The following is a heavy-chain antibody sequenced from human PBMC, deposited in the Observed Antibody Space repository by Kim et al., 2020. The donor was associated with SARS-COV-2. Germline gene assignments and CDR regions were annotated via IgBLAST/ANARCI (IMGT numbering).Heavy chain of an antibody. CDR2: IYYSGST. V-gene: IGHV4-39*01. Sequence: SETLSLTCTVSGGSISSSSYYWGWIRQPPGKGLEWIGSIYYSGSTYYNPSLKSRVTISVDTSKNQFSLKLSSVTAADTAVYYCARQTMAKGGDYWGQGTLVTVSS. J-gene: IGHJ4*02. D-gene: IGHD3-10*01. CDR1: GGSISSSSYY. CDR3: ARQTMAKGGDY.